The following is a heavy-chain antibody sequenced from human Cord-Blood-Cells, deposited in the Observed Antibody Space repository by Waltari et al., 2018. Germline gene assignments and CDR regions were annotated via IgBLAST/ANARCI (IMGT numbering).Heavy chain of an antibody. CDR3: ARVVDMSGSYYFDY. CDR1: GYTFTGYY. Sequence: QVQLVQSGAEVKKPGASVKGSCKASGYTFTGYYMLWVRQDPGQGLEWMGWIKPNRGGTNYAQKFQGWVTMTRDTSISTAYMELSRLRSDDTAVYYCARVVDMSGSYYFDYWGQGTLVTVSS. CDR2: IKPNRGGT. D-gene: IGHD1-26*01. J-gene: IGHJ4*02. V-gene: IGHV1-2*04.